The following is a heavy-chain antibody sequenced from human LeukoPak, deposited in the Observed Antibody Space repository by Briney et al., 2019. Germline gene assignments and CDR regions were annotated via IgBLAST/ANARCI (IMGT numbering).Heavy chain of an antibody. CDR1: GYTFTSYG. CDR3: ARLRLGYSSSSRGGFDY. J-gene: IGHJ4*02. CDR2: ISAYNGNT. Sequence: GASVKVSCKASGYTFTSYGISWVRQAPGQGLEWMGWISAYNGNTNYAQKLQGRVTVTTDTSTSTAYMELRSLRSDDTAVYYCARLRLGYSSSSRGGFDYWGQGTLVTVSS. V-gene: IGHV1-18*01. D-gene: IGHD6-6*01.